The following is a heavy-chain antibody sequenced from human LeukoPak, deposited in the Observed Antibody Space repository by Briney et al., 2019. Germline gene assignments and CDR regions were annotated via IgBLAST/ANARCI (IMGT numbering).Heavy chain of an antibody. Sequence: PGGSLRLSCSASGFTFNSFAIHWVRQAPGKGLEYVSVISGNGGSTYYADSVKGGFTISRDNSKNPVYLQMSSLRPEDTAVYYCVKDRRLAGDWFDPWGQGTLVTVSS. V-gene: IGHV3-64D*06. CDR3: VKDRRLAGDWFDP. CDR1: GFTFNSFA. D-gene: IGHD6-6*01. CDR2: ISGNGGST. J-gene: IGHJ5*02.